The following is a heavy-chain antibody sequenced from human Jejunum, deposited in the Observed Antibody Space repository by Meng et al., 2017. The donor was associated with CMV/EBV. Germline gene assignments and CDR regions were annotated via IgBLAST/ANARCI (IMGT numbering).Heavy chain of an antibody. V-gene: IGHV1-2*06. CDR1: GYTFTSYD. Sequence: LVPPGAEVNRPGASVKVSCKASGYTFTSYDINWVRQGTGQGLEWMGRINPNNGGANYAQQFQGRVTMTTDTSISTAYMELSRLRSDDTAVYYCARDLSGYYSFVDYWGQGTLVTVSS. CDR3: ARDLSGYYSFVDY. CDR2: INPNNGGA. J-gene: IGHJ4*02. D-gene: IGHD3-22*01.